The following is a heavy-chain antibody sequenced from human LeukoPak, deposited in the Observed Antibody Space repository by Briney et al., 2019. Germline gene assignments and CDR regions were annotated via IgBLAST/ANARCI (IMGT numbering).Heavy chain of an antibody. Sequence: ASVKVSCKASGYTFTNYGIFWVRQAPGQGLEWMGWISAYSGNTNYAQKLQGRVTMTTETSTSTAYMELESLRSDDTAVYYCAISQGSYYDTSGYLGGDHWGQGTLVTVSS. V-gene: IGHV1-18*01. D-gene: IGHD3-22*01. CDR1: GYTFTNYG. CDR2: ISAYSGNT. J-gene: IGHJ4*02. CDR3: AISQGSYYDTSGYLGGDH.